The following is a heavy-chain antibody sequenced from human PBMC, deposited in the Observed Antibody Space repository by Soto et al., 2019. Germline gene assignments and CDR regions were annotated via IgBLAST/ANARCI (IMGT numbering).Heavy chain of an antibody. J-gene: IGHJ4*02. D-gene: IGHD3-10*01. CDR1: SGSISSTIYS. CDR2: IFYSGST. V-gene: IGHV4-39*07. Sequence: SETLSLTCTVSSGSISSTIYSWDWIRQPPGRGLEWIGSIFYSGSTYYNPSLNSRVTISVDTSKNQLSLTVTSVTAADTAVYYCAKAMWFGSPVRGYFDYWGQGALVTVSS. CDR3: AKAMWFGSPVRGYFDY.